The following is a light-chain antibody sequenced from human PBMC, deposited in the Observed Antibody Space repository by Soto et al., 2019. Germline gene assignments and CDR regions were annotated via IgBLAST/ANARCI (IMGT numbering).Light chain of an antibody. CDR3: SSYTSSSTSYV. V-gene: IGLV2-14*01. CDR1: SSDVGGYNY. Sequence: QSVLTQPPSVSESPGQSMTVSCTGTSSDVGGYNYVSWYQQHPGKAPKLMIYDVSNRPSGVSNRFSGSKSGNTASLTISGLQAEDEADYYCSSYTSSSTSYVFGTGTKVTVL. J-gene: IGLJ1*01. CDR2: DVS.